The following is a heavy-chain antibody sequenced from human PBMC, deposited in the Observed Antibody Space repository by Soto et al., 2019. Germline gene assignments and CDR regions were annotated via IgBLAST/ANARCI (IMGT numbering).Heavy chain of an antibody. CDR2: IIPILGIA. CDR3: ARDSGYTRDDYYYGMDV. CDR1: GGTFSSYT. Sequence: SVKVSCKASGGTFSSYTISWVRQAPGQGLEWMGRIIPILGIANYAQKFQGRVTITADKSTSTAYMELSSLRSEDTAVYYCARDSGYTRDDYYYGMDVWGQGTTVTVFS. J-gene: IGHJ6*02. V-gene: IGHV1-69*04. D-gene: IGHD5-12*01.